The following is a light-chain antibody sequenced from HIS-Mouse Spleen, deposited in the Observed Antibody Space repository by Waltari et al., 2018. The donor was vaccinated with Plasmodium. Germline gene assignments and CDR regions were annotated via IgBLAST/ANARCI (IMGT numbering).Light chain of an antibody. V-gene: IGLV3-10*01. CDR3: YSTDSSGNHRV. CDR2: EDS. J-gene: IGLJ3*02. Sequence: DELTLPPPLSLSPCKTARITCLGDALPKNYTYWYQQKSGQAPVRVIYEDSKRPAGIPERFSGSSSGTMATLTISGAQVEDEADYYCYSTDSSGNHRVFGGGTKLTVL. CDR1: ALPKNY.